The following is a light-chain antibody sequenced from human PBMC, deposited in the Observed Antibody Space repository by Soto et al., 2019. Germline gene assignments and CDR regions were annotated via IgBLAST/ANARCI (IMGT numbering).Light chain of an antibody. CDR2: CXA. V-gene: IGKV1-33*01. CDR1: RDIQHY. J-gene: IGKJ4*01. Sequence: IKMTQSPSSLSASVGARVTIAXQASRDIQHYVNWYQQHSGXAPKXXXACXADLETGGPSRLSGSGSGTDFTFTINSLQPEDIATYYCQQYENLTRTFGGGTKVDIK. CDR3: QQYENLTRT.